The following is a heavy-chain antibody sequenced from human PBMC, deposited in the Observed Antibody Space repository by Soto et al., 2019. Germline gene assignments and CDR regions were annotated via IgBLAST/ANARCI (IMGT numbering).Heavy chain of an antibody. J-gene: IGHJ4*02. CDR2: LIGSGETT. Sequence: EVQLFESGGGLVHPGGSLRLSCAASGFSFSSYAMSWVRQAPGKGLEWVSVLIGSGETTYYADSVKGRFTISRDNSKNTMYLQMKSLRAEETAVYDCAKAQEASGNVTSYFDHWGQGPQVTVSS. V-gene: IGHV3-23*01. D-gene: IGHD2-15*01. CDR3: AKAQEASGNVTSYFDH. CDR1: GFSFSSYA.